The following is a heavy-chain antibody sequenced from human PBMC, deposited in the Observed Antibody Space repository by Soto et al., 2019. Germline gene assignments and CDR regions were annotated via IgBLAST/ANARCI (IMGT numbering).Heavy chain of an antibody. CDR3: ARHLRSGSYHYYFDY. CDR1: GSSVSDGTNF. V-gene: IGHV4-61*01. CDR2: ISNSGVT. J-gene: IGHJ4*02. Sequence: PSETLSLTCTVSGSSVSDGTNFWNWIRQPPGWGLEWIGFISNSGVTSYNPSLKSRVTISMDMSKNQFSLKLSSVTAADTAVYYCARHLRSGSYHYYFDYWGQGTLVTVS. D-gene: IGHD1-26*01.